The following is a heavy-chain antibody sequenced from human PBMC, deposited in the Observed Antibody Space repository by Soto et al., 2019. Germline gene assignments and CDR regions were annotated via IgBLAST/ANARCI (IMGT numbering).Heavy chain of an antibody. CDR1: GCTFSSYA. D-gene: IGHD1-26*01. V-gene: IGHV1-69*06. CDR2: IIPIFGTA. CDR3: AREVSGSYYGWFDP. Sequence: GASVKVSCKASGCTFSSYAISWVRQAPGQGLEWMGGIIPIFGTANYAQKFQGRVTITADKSTSTAYMELSSLRSEDTAVYYCAREVSGSYYGWFDPWGQGTLVTVSS. J-gene: IGHJ5*02.